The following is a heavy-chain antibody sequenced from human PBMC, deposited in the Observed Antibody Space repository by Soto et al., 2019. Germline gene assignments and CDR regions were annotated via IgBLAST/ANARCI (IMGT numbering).Heavy chain of an antibody. V-gene: IGHV1-69*12. J-gene: IGHJ6*02. CDR2: IIPVFGTA. CDR3: ARGDATKIVVTTYYAMDV. CDR1: GGSLSNYG. Sequence: QVQLVQSGAEVKKPGSSVKVSCKASGGSLSNYGISWVRQAPGQGLEWMGGIIPVFGTANYAQKFQGRVTITADESASIVYVEVTSLRAEDTAAYYCARGDATKIVVTTYYAMDVWGQGTTVTVAS. D-gene: IGHD3-9*01.